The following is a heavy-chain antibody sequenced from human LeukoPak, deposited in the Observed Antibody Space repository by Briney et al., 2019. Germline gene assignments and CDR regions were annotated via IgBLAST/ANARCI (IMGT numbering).Heavy chain of an antibody. V-gene: IGHV4-34*01. CDR3: AREFRKGWDWFDP. Sequence: KTSETLSLTCAVYGGSFSGYYWSWIRQPPGKGLEWIGEINHSGSTNYNPSLKSRVTISVDTSKNQFSLKLSSVTAADTAVYYCAREFRKGWDWFDPWGQGTLVTVSS. J-gene: IGHJ5*02. CDR1: GGSFSGYY. D-gene: IGHD1-26*01. CDR2: INHSGST.